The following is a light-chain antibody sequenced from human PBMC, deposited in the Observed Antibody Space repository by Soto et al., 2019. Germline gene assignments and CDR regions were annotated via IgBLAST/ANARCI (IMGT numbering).Light chain of an antibody. CDR1: QRISND. V-gene: IGKV3-15*01. Sequence: EVLMTQSPATLSVSRGERVIRSCRASQRISNDLAWYQQKAGQAPRLLIYDASTRATGIPARFSGSGSGTEFTLTISSLQSEDFAVYFCQQYNNWPPITFGQGTRLEIK. CDR2: DAS. CDR3: QQYNNWPPIT. J-gene: IGKJ5*01.